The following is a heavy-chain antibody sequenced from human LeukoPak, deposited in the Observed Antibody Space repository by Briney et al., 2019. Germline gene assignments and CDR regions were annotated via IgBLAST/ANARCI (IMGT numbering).Heavy chain of an antibody. CDR3: ARGKQWLVNY. V-gene: IGHV1-8*01. Sequence: ASVEVSCKASGYTFTSYDINWVRQATGQGLEWMGWMNPNSGNTGYAQKFQGRVTMTRDTSISTAYMELSRLRSDDTAVYYCARGKQWLVNYWGQGTLVTVSS. CDR1: GYTFTSYD. D-gene: IGHD6-19*01. J-gene: IGHJ4*02. CDR2: MNPNSGNT.